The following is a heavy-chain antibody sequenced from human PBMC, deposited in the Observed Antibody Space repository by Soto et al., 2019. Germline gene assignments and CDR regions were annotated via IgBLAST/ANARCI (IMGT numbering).Heavy chain of an antibody. V-gene: IGHV4-34*01. D-gene: IGHD3-10*01. CDR2: INHSGST. Sequence: QVQLQQWGAGLLKPSETLSLTCAVYGGSFSGYYWSWIRKPPGKGLEWIGEINHSGSTNYNPSLKRLINISVDTSKNQFSLKLSSVTAADTAVYYCARGSDYYGSGSYYTPGYYFDYWGQGTLVTVSS. CDR3: ARGSDYYGSGSYYTPGYYFDY. J-gene: IGHJ4*02. CDR1: GGSFSGYY.